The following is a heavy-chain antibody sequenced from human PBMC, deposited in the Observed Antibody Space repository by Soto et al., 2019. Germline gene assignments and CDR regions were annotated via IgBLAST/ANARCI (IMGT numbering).Heavy chain of an antibody. CDR1: GFTFSSYA. CDR2: ISGSGANT. CDR3: VRERSGYSYADS. Sequence: GGSLRLSCAASGFTFSSYAMSWVRQAPGKGLEWVSAISGSGANTYYADSVKGRFTISRDNSKNTLYLQMNSLRAEDSAMYYCVRERSGYSYADSWGQGNLVTVSS. D-gene: IGHD5-18*01. J-gene: IGHJ4*02. V-gene: IGHV3-23*01.